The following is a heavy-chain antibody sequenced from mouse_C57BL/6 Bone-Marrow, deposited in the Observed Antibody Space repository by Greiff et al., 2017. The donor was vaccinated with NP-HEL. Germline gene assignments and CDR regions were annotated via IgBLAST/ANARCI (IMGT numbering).Heavy chain of an antibody. V-gene: IGHV1-61*01. CDR3: ARDYDYGWYFDV. CDR1: GYTFTSYW. J-gene: IGHJ1*03. CDR2: IYPSDSET. Sequence: QVQLQQPGAELVRPGSSVKLSCKASGYTFTSYWMDWVKQRPGQGLEWIGNIYPSDSETHYNQKFKDKATLTVDKSSSTAYMQLSSLTSEDSAVYYGARDYDYGWYFDVWGTGTTVTVSS. D-gene: IGHD2-4*01.